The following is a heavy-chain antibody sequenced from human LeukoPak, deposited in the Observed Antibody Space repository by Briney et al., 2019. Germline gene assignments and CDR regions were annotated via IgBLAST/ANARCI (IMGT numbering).Heavy chain of an antibody. CDR2: INPNSGGT. J-gene: IGHJ4*02. CDR1: GYTFTGYY. V-gene: IGHV1-2*02. D-gene: IGHD1-26*01. Sequence: ASVKVPCKASGYTFTGYYMHWVRQAPGQGLEWMGWINPNSGGTNYAQKFQGRVTMTRDTSISTAYMELSRLRSDDTAVYYCARVGSGSYPYFDYWGQGTLVTVSS. CDR3: ARVGSGSYPYFDY.